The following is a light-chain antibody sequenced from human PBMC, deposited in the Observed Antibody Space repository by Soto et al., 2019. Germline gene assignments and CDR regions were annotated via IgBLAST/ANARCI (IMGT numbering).Light chain of an antibody. CDR2: AAS. CDR1: QSISSY. Sequence: DIQMTQSPSSLSASVGDRVTITCRATQSISSYLNWYQQTPGKAPKLLIFAASTLQSGVPSRFSGSGSGTDFTLTISSLQPEDFATYYCQQSYSTPRTFGQGTRLEIK. V-gene: IGKV1-39*01. J-gene: IGKJ5*01. CDR3: QQSYSTPRT.